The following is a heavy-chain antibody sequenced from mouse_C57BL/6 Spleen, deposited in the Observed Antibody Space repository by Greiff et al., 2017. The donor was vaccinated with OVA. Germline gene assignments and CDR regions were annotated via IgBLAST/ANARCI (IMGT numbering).Heavy chain of an antibody. CDR1: GYTFTTYP. CDR3: ARREGNHGYFDD. D-gene: IGHD2-1*01. V-gene: IGHV1-47*01. CDR2: FHPYNDDT. J-gene: IGHJ1*03. Sequence: QVQLQQSGAELVKPGASVKMSCKASGYTFTTYPIEWMKQNPGKSLEWIGNFHPYNDDTKYNDKFKGKATLTVDKSSSTVYLELSRLTSDDSAVYYCARREGNHGYFDDWGKRTTVTVAS.